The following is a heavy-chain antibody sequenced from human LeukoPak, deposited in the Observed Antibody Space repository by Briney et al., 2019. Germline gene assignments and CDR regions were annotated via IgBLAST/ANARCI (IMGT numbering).Heavy chain of an antibody. Sequence: GGSLRLSCAVSGFTFSGYNMNWVRQAPGKGLEWIAFISSTSVIYYADSLKGRFTISRDNAKNSLYLQMNSLRVDDTAVYYCAREGDGGNSGFAYWGQGTLVTVSS. V-gene: IGHV3-48*01. J-gene: IGHJ4*02. CDR1: GFTFSGYN. CDR2: ISSTSVI. CDR3: AREGDGGNSGFAY. D-gene: IGHD4-23*01.